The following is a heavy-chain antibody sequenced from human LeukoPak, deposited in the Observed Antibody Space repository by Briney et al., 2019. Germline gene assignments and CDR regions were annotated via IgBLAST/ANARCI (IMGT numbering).Heavy chain of an antibody. V-gene: IGHV3-23*01. CDR3: ARDHLYDYVWGSYRSYYFDY. CDR1: GFTFSSYA. D-gene: IGHD3-16*02. CDR2: ISGSGGST. J-gene: IGHJ4*02. Sequence: GGSLRLSCAASGFTFSSYAMSWVRQAPGKGLEWVSAISGSGGSTYYADSVKGRFTISRDNAKNSLYLQMNSLRAEDTAVYYCARDHLYDYVWGSYRSYYFDYWGQGTLVTVSS.